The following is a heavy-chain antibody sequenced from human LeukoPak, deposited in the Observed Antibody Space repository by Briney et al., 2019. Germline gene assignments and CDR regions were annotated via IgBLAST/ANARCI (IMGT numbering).Heavy chain of an antibody. CDR3: AKGTMSMRYYFDY. CDR2: IYSGST. CDR1: GFTVSSNS. V-gene: IGHV3-53*01. Sequence: PGGSLRLSCTVSGFTVSSNSMSWVRQAPGKGLEWVSFIYSGSTHYSDSVKGRFTISRDNSKNTLYLQMNSLRAEDTAVYYCAKGTMSMRYYFDYWGQGTLVTVSS. D-gene: IGHD1-1*01. J-gene: IGHJ4*02.